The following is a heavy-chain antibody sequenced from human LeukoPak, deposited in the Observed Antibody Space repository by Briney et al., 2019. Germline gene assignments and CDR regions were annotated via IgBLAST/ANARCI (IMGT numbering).Heavy chain of an antibody. CDR1: GYTFTSYD. Sequence: ASVKVSCKPSGYTFTSYDINLVRQASGQGLEWMGWMNSNTGKTGDAHKSPGPATMTRSTSISPAYTELSSLRPEYTAVYYRSRETGGYYDSCDYGGRGPRVSVS. CDR3: SRETGGYYDSCDY. D-gene: IGHD3-16*01. J-gene: IGHJ4*02. CDR2: MNSNTGKT. V-gene: IGHV1-8*02.